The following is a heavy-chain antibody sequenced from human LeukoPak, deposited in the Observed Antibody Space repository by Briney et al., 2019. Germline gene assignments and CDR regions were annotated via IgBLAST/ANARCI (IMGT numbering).Heavy chain of an antibody. D-gene: IGHD5-24*01. CDR3: ARKSLRWRLFDY. CDR1: GFTFSSYW. CDR2: IKQDGSEK. Sequence: PGGSLRLSRAASGFTFSSYWMSWVRQAPGKGLDWVANIKQDGSEKYYVDSVKGRFTISRDNAKNSLYLQMNSLRAEDTAVYYCARKSLRWRLFDYWGQGTLVTVSS. V-gene: IGHV3-7*01. J-gene: IGHJ4*02.